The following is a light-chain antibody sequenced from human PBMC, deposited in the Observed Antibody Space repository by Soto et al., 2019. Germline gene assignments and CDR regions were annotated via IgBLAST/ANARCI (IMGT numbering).Light chain of an antibody. J-gene: IGKJ4*01. V-gene: IGKV1-5*03. CDR1: QSVSSW. CDR3: QQYNGDST. CDR2: KAS. Sequence: DIQMTQSPSTLSSSVGGRVTITFRASQSVSSWLAWYQQKPGKAPKLLIYKASNLESGVPSRFSGSGSGTEFTLTISSLQPDDFATYYCQQYNGDSTFGRGTKV.